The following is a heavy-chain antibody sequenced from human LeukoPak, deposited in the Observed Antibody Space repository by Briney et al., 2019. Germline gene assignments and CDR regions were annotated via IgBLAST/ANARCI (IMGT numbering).Heavy chain of an antibody. D-gene: IGHD1-26*01. CDR1: GGTFISYA. J-gene: IGHJ4*02. Sequence: ASVTVSCKASGGTFISYAISWVRQAPGQGLEWMGGIIPIFGTANYAQKFQGRVTITADESTSTAYMELSSLRSEDTAVYYCARDLGTHSGSYRYYFDYWGQGTLVTVSS. CDR3: ARDLGTHSGSYRYYFDY. V-gene: IGHV1-69*13. CDR2: IIPIFGTA.